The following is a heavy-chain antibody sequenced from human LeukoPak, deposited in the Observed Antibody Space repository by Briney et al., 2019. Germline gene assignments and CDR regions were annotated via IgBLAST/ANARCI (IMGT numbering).Heavy chain of an antibody. J-gene: IGHJ4*02. CDR1: GGSFSGYY. D-gene: IGHD3-22*01. CDR2: INHSRST. V-gene: IGHV4-34*01. CDR3: ARARRSPGSSGYYYPNDY. Sequence: SETLSLTCAVYGGSFSGYYWSWIRQPPGKGLEWIGEINHSRSTNYNPSLKSRVTISVDTSKNQFSLKLSSVTAADTAVYYCARARRSPGSSGYYYPNDYWGQGTLVTVSS.